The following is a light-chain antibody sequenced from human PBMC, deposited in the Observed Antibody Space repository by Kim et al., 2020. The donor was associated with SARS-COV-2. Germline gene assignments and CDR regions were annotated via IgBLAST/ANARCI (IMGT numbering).Light chain of an antibody. CDR3: QQRDSWPPAVT. Sequence: PGEGATLSCRASHSVCTSLAWYQQTPGQAPRLLVYDASIRATGIPDRFSGSGSGTDFTLTISSLEPEDFSIYYCQQRDSWPPAVTFGGGTKVDI. V-gene: IGKV3-11*01. CDR1: HSVCTS. J-gene: IGKJ4*01. CDR2: DAS.